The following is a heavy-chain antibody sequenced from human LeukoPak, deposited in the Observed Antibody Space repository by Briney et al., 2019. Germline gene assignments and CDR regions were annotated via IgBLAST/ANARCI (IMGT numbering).Heavy chain of an antibody. D-gene: IGHD3-10*01. Sequence: GGSLRLSCAASGFTFSSYAMSWVRQAPGKGLEWVSVIYSGGSTYYADSVKGRFTISRDNSKNTLYLQMNSLRAEDTAVYYCASAITMVPLTGAFDIWGQGTMVTVSS. CDR2: IYSGGST. J-gene: IGHJ3*02. CDR3: ASAITMVPLTGAFDI. V-gene: IGHV3-53*01. CDR1: GFTFSSYA.